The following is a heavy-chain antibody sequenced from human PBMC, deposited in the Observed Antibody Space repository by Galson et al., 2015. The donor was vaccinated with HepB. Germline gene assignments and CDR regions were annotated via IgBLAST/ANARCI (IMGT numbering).Heavy chain of an antibody. CDR1: GFTFSSYS. J-gene: IGHJ4*02. D-gene: IGHD5-12*01. Sequence: SLRLSCAASGFTFSSYSMNWVRQAPGKGLEWVSSISSSSSYIYYADSVKGRFTISRDNAKSSLYLQMNSLRAEDTAVYYCARGGRYSGYDFRGLGYWGQGTLVTVSS. V-gene: IGHV3-21*04. CDR3: ARGGRYSGYDFRGLGY. CDR2: ISSSSSYI.